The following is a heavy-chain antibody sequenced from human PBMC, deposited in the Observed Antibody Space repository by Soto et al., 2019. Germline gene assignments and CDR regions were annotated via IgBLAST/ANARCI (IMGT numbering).Heavy chain of an antibody. CDR1: GFTFSSYG. J-gene: IGHJ6*02. V-gene: IGHV3-33*01. Sequence: QVQLVESGGGVVQPGRSLRLSCAASGFTFSSYGMHWVRQAPGKGLEWVAVIWYDGSNKYYADSVKGRFTISRDNSKNTLYLQMNSLRAEDTAVYYCAREYRFGKLYGDRDYYDYGMDVWGQGTTVTVSS. CDR3: AREYRFGKLYGDRDYYDYGMDV. D-gene: IGHD3-10*01. CDR2: IWYDGSNK.